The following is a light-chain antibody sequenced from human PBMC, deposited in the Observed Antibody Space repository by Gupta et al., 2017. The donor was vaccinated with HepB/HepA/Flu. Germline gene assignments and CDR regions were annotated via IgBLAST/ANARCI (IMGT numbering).Light chain of an antibody. V-gene: IGKV4-1*01. J-gene: IGKJ1*01. CDR2: WAS. CDR1: QNLLYSSNNKNY. Sequence: DIVMTQSPDSLAVSLGERATIDCKSSQNLLYSSNNKNYLAWYQQKPGQPPRLLIYWASTRESGVPDRFRGSGSGTDFTLTISSLQAEDVVVYYCQQYYSSLWTFGRGTKVEIK. CDR3: QQYYSSLWT.